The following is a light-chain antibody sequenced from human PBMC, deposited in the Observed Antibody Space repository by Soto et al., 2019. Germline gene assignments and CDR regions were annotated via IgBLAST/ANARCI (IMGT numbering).Light chain of an antibody. CDR1: QSVSNNY. V-gene: IGKV3-20*01. CDR3: QQYGSSPRT. CDR2: GSS. J-gene: IGKJ1*01. Sequence: EIVLTRSPGTLSVSPGERATLSCRASQSVSNNYLAWYQQKPGQAPRLLIYGSSSRAAGIPDRFSGSGSGTDFTLTISRLEPEDFAVYFCQQYGSSPRTFGQGTKVDIK.